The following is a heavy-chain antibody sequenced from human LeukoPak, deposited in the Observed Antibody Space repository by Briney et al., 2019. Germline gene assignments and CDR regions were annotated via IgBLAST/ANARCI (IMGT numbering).Heavy chain of an antibody. CDR1: GFTFSNYG. V-gene: IGHV3-30*02. D-gene: IGHD1-26*01. CDR2: IRYDGSNK. J-gene: IGHJ4*02. CDR3: ARDYRSGSYSGGAIDY. Sequence: GGSLRLSCAASGFTFSNYGMHWVRQPPGKGLEWVAFIRYDGSNKYYADSVKGRFTISRDNSKNTLYLQMNSLRTDDTAVYFCARDYRSGSYSGGAIDYWGQGTLVTVSS.